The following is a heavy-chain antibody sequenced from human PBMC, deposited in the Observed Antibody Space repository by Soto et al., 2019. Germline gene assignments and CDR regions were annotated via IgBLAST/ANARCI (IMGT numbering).Heavy chain of an antibody. CDR1: GFTFTDYA. CDR3: AKDAKFRSGLFDS. D-gene: IGHD3-10*01. Sequence: GGSLRLSCAASGFTFTDYAMSWVRQAPGKGLEWVSAISGSGASTNYADSVKGRFTISRDKSKNTLYLQMRSLRAEDTAVYYCAKDAKFRSGLFDSWGQGTLVTVSS. CDR2: ISGSGAST. V-gene: IGHV3-23*01. J-gene: IGHJ4*02.